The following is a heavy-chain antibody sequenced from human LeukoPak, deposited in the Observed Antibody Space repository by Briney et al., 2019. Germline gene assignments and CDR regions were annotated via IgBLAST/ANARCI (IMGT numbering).Heavy chain of an antibody. D-gene: IGHD2-2*01. CDR3: AKTDDSTGPYDF. CDR1: GFTFSTYA. V-gene: IGHV3-23*01. J-gene: IGHJ4*02. CDR2: ISGGGTTR. Sequence: PGGSLRLSCAASGFTFSTYAINWVRQAPGRGLEWVSAISGGGTTRFYADSVKGRFTISRDNSKNTLYLQMNSLRAEDTAVYFCAKTDDSTGPYDFWGQGTLVIVSS.